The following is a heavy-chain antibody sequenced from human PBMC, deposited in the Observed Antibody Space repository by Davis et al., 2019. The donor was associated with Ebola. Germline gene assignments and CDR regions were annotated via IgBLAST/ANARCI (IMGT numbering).Heavy chain of an antibody. CDR1: LCTFSSYP. CDR3: ARLRFLEWLFSSMDV. D-gene: IGHD3-3*01. J-gene: IGHJ6*02. CDR2: IIPILGIA. Sequence: SVPVPRLPSLCTFSSYPISSVRPPPGHGLEWMGRIIPILGIANYAQKFQGRVTITADKSTSTAYMELRSLRSDDTAVYYCARLRFLEWLFSSMDVWGQGTTVTVSS. V-gene: IGHV1-69*02.